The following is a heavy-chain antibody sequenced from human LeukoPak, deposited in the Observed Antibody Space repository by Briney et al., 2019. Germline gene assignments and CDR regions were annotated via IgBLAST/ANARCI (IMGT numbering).Heavy chain of an antibody. CDR3: ARGRGWYFDL. CDR1: GFIFSKYW. J-gene: IGHJ2*01. D-gene: IGHD3-10*01. CDR2: INSDGRII. V-gene: IGHV3-74*01. Sequence: GGSLTLSCAACGFIFSKYWMHWVRKVPGKGLVWVSHINSDGRIINYADSVKGRFTISRDNAKNTLYLQMNSLRVEDTAVYYCARGRGWYFDLWGRGTLVTVSS.